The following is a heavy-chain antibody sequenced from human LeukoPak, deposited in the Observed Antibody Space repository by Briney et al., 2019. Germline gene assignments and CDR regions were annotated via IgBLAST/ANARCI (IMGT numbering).Heavy chain of an antibody. CDR1: GGSISSYY. Sequence: SETLSLTCTVSGGSISSYYWSWIRQPAGKGLEWIGRIYTSGSTNYNPSLKSRVTMSVDTSKNQFSLKLSSVTAADTAVYYCARDRWFGELSPFYYMDVWGKGTTVTVSS. J-gene: IGHJ6*03. CDR2: IYTSGST. CDR3: ARDRWFGELSPFYYMDV. D-gene: IGHD3-10*01. V-gene: IGHV4-4*07.